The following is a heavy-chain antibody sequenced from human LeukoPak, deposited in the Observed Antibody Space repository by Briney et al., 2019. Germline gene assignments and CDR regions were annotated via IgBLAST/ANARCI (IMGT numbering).Heavy chain of an antibody. Sequence: SGGSLRLSCVVSGLTFSSYSMSWVRQAPGKGLEWVSGISASGGDTWYPDSVKGRFTISRDNSKNTLFLKMNSQSVEDTAIYYCAKDAAGPEYWGQGTRVTVSS. D-gene: IGHD6-13*01. V-gene: IGHV3-23*01. CDR2: ISASGGDT. J-gene: IGHJ4*02. CDR3: AKDAAGPEY. CDR1: GLTFSSYS.